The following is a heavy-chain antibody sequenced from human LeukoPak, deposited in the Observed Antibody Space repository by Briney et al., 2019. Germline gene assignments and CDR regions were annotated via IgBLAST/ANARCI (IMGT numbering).Heavy chain of an antibody. V-gene: IGHV1-69*04. Sequence: SVKVSCKASGGTFSSYAINWVRQAPGQGLEWMGRIIPILSITDYAQKFQGRVTITADKSTSTAYMDLSSLRSEDTAVYYCARSGGSGDNNWFDPWGQGTLVTVSS. CDR3: ARSGGSGDNNWFDP. J-gene: IGHJ5*02. D-gene: IGHD3-10*01. CDR1: GGTFSSYA. CDR2: IIPILSIT.